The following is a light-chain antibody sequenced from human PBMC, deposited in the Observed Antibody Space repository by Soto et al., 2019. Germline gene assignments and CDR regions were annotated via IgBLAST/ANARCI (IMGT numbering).Light chain of an antibody. V-gene: IGKV1-5*01. Sequence: DIPLPQSPSTLSATVGDRVTFTCLDHERISKWLAWYQQKTGKAPKLLIYDASTLESGVTSRLSGSRYGKEFTLTISSLQTDEVATYYCQQYNSSSWTFGQGTKVDI. CDR2: DAS. CDR3: QQYNSSSWT. CDR1: ERISKW. J-gene: IGKJ1*01.